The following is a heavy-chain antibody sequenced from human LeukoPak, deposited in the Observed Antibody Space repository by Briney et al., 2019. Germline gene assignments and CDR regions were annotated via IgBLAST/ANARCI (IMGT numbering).Heavy chain of an antibody. D-gene: IGHD2-15*01. CDR2: IIPILGIA. J-gene: IGHJ3*02. CDR3: ASRPAWVVAGTADRDADAFDI. V-gene: IGHV1-69*04. Sequence: GASVKVSCKASGCTFSSYAISWVRQAPGQGLEWMGRIIPILGIANYAQKFQGRVTITADKSTSTAYMELSSLRSEDTAVYCCASRPAWVVAGTADRDADAFDIWGQGTMVTVSS. CDR1: GCTFSSYA.